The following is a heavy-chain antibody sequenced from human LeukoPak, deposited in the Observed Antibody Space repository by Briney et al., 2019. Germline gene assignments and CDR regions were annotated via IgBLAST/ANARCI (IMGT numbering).Heavy chain of an antibody. Sequence: SVKVSCKASGGTFSSYTISWVRQAPGQGLEWMGGIIPILGIANYAQKFQGRVTITADKSTSTAYMELSSLRSEDTAVYYCARDPPDSSGYLTDYWGQGTLVTVSS. CDR1: GGTFSSYT. D-gene: IGHD3-22*01. CDR3: ARDPPDSSGYLTDY. V-gene: IGHV1-69*10. CDR2: IIPILGIA. J-gene: IGHJ4*02.